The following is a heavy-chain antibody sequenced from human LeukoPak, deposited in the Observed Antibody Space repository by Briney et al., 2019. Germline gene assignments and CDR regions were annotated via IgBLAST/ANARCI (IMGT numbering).Heavy chain of an antibody. CDR3: AVATSDLYYFDY. CDR1: GGTFSSYA. V-gene: IGHV1-69*04. D-gene: IGHD5-12*01. J-gene: IGHJ4*02. CDR2: IIPILGIA. Sequence: SVKVSCKASGGTFSSYAISWVRQAPGQGLEWMGRIIPILGIANYARKFQGRVTITADKSTSTAYMELSSLRSEDTAVYYCAVATSDLYYFDYWGQGTLVTVSS.